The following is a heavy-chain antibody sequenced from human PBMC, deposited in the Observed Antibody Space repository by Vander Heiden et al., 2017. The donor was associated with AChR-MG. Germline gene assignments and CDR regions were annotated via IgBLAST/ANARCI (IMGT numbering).Heavy chain of an antibody. CDR1: GFNNFDNFA. D-gene: IGHD3-10*01. Sequence: EVQLLESGGGLVQPGESLRLSCEASGFNNFDNFAINWVRQAPGRGLEWVSLISSSGAATYYADSVKGRFTISRDNSKNTLSLHMNSLRADDTAVYYCAKTFFYGSGTLDFPLFGLDVWGQGTTVTVSS. J-gene: IGHJ6*02. V-gene: IGHV3-23*01. CDR3: AKTFFYGSGTLDFPLFGLDV. CDR2: ISSSGAAT.